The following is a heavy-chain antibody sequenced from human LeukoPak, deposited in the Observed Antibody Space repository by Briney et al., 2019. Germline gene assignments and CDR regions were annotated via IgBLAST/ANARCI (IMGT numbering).Heavy chain of an antibody. CDR1: GGSLSNVGYY. V-gene: IGHV4-31*03. Sequence: SQTLSLTCTVSGGSLSNVGYYWSWIRQHPGKGLEWIGYIYYSGSTNYNPSLKSRVTISVDTSKNQFSLKLSSVTAADTAVYYCARGERAMVRGVIIYYYYGMDVWGQGTTVTVSS. CDR2: IYYSGST. J-gene: IGHJ6*02. D-gene: IGHD3-10*01. CDR3: ARGERAMVRGVIIYYYYGMDV.